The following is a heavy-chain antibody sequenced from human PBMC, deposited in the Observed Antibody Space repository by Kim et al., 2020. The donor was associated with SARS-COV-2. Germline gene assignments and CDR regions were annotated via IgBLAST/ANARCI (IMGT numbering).Heavy chain of an antibody. V-gene: IGHV3-11*01. J-gene: IGHJ4*02. CDR3: ARGPFDY. Sequence: GKTKTYADSVKGQLPSSRENAKNSRYLQMNSLRSEDTAVYYCARGPFDYWGQGTLVTVSS. CDR2: GKTK.